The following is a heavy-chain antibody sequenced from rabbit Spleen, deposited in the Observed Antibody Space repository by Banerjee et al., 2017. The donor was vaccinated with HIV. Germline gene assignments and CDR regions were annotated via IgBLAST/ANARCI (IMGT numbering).Heavy chain of an antibody. D-gene: IGHD3-1*01. V-gene: IGHV1S40*01. CDR1: GFSFSSNW. J-gene: IGHJ4*01. Sequence: QSLEESGGGLVKPGGTLTLTCTVSGFSFSSNWICWVRQAPGKGLEWIACIDTNDGDTDYANWPKGRFTISKTSSTTVTLQMTSLTVADTATYFCARTYNISFLKLWGPGTLVTVS. CDR3: ARTYNISFLKL. CDR2: IDTNDGDT.